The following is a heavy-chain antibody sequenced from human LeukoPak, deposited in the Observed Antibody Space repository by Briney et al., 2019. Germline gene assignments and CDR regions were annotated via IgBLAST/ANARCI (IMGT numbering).Heavy chain of an antibody. CDR2: INPSGGST. CDR1: GYTFTSYD. V-gene: IGHV1-46*01. CDR3: AREGDLTTGPDKAFDI. D-gene: IGHD3-9*01. J-gene: IGHJ3*02. Sequence: ASVKVSCKASGYTFTSYDINWVRQATGQGLEWMGIINPSGGSTSYAQKFQGRVTMTRDTSMSTVYMELSSLRSEDTAVYYCAREGDLTTGPDKAFDIWGQGTMVTVSS.